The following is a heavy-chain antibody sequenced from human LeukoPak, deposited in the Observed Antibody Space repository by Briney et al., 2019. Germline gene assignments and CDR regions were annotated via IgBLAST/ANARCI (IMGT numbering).Heavy chain of an antibody. J-gene: IGHJ4*02. CDR3: TRGAGWLIDY. CDR1: GGSISNYY. Sequence: PSETLSLTCTVSGGSISNYYWSWIRQPPGKGLEWIGYIHNSGTSTYNLSLKSRVTISADTSKNQFSLKLNSMTTADTAVYYCTRGAGWLIDYWGQGILVTVSS. V-gene: IGHV4-59*01. CDR2: IHNSGTS. D-gene: IGHD3-16*01.